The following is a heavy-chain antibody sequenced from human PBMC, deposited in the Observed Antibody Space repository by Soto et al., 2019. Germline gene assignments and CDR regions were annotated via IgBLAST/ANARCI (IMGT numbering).Heavy chain of an antibody. J-gene: IGHJ3*02. V-gene: IGHV1-58*01. Sequence: SVKVSCKASGFTFTSSAVQWVRQARGQRLEWIGWIVVGSGNTNYAQKFQERVTITRDMSTSTAYMELSSLRSEDTAVYYCAATYDFSGGPDAFDIWGQGTMVPVSS. CDR3: AATYDFSGGPDAFDI. CDR2: IVVGSGNT. CDR1: GFTFTSSA. D-gene: IGHD3-3*01.